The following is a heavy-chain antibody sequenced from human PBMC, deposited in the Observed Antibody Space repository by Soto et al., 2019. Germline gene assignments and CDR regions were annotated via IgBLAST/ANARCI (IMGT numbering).Heavy chain of an antibody. CDR3: ARGGYYDSSGSRNYHYYGMDA. J-gene: IGHJ6*02. D-gene: IGHD3-22*01. Sequence: QVQLVQSGTEVKKPGASVKVSCKASGYTFNSYGISWVRQAPGQGLEWMGWISPYDDNTNYAQNLQGRVTMTTDTSPRTAYMELRSLSSDDTAVYYCARGGYYDSSGSRNYHYYGMDAWGQGTTVTVS. V-gene: IGHV1-18*01. CDR1: GYTFNSYG. CDR2: ISPYDDNT.